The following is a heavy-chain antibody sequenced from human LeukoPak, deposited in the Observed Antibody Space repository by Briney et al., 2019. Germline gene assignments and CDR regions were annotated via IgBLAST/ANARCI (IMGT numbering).Heavy chain of an antibody. CDR3: ARKGYYASSGYLGYFQH. V-gene: IGHV3-21*01. Sequence: PGGSLRLSCAASGFSFNTYSMKWVRQAPGKGLEWVSYISSGSTYIYYADSVKGRFTNSRDNGKNSLYLQMNSLRAEDTAVYYCARKGYYASSGYLGYFQHWGQGTLVTVSS. D-gene: IGHD3-22*01. CDR2: ISSGSTYI. J-gene: IGHJ1*01. CDR1: GFSFNTYS.